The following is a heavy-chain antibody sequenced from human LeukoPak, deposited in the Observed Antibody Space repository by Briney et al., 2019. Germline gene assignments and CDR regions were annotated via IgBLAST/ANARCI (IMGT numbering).Heavy chain of an antibody. CDR3: ARVPLGYCSGGSCYPHQYYFDY. J-gene: IGHJ4*02. D-gene: IGHD2-15*01. CDR1: GGSISSYY. CDR2: IYTSGST. V-gene: IGHV4-4*07. Sequence: SETLSLTCTVSGGSISSYYWSWIRQPAGKGLEWIGRIYTSGSTNYNPSLKSRVTISVDTSKNQFSLKLSSVTAADTAVYYCARVPLGYCSGGSCYPHQYYFDYWGQGTLVTVSS.